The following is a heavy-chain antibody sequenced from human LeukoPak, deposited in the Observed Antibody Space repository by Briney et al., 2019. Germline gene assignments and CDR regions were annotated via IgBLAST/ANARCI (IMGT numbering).Heavy chain of an antibody. CDR3: ARDRPVGATTNAFDI. V-gene: IGHV1-2*02. CDR1: GYTFTGYY. J-gene: IGHJ3*02. Sequence: GASVKVSCKASGYTFTGYYMHWVRQAPGQGLEWMGWINPNSGGTNYAQKFQGRGTMTRDKSTSTAYMELSRLRSDDTAVYYCARDRPVGATTNAFDIWGQGTMVTVSS. D-gene: IGHD1-26*01. CDR2: INPNSGGT.